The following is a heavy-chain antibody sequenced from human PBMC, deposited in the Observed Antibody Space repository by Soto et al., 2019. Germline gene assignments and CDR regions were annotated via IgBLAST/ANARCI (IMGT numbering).Heavy chain of an antibody. J-gene: IGHJ3*02. D-gene: IGHD3-22*01. CDR3: ARDSSGYYYVGAFDI. CDR2: IYYSGST. V-gene: IGHV4-39*01. Sequence: PSETLSLTCTVSGGSISSSSYYWGWIRQPPGKGLEWIGSIYYSGSTYYNPSLKSRVTISVDTSKNQFSLKLSSVTAADTAVYYCARDSSGYYYVGAFDIWGQGTMVTLSS. CDR1: GGSISSSSYY.